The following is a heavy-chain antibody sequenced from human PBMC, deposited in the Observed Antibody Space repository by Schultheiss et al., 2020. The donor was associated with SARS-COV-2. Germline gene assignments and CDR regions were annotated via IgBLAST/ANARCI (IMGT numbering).Heavy chain of an antibody. D-gene: IGHD2-8*01. J-gene: IGHJ4*02. V-gene: IGHV4-34*01. CDR3: ARVSPRSRMVIDY. CDR1: GGSFSGYY. CDR2: INHSGST. Sequence: SETLSLTCAVYGGSFSGYYWSWIRQPPGKGLEWIGEINHSGSTNYNPSLKSRVTISVDTSKNQFSLKLSSVTAADTAVYYCARVSPRSRMVIDYWGQGTLVTVSS.